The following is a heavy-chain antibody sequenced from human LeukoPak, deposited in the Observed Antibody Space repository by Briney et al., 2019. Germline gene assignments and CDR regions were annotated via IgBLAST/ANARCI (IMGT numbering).Heavy chain of an antibody. Sequence: ASVKVSCKASGGTFSSYAISWVRQAPGQGLEWMGGIIPIFGTANYAQKFQGRVTITADESTSTAYMELSSLRSEDTAVYYCARDTRLGYYYDSSGYYDYWGQGTLVTVSS. D-gene: IGHD3-22*01. V-gene: IGHV1-69*13. CDR1: GGTFSSYA. J-gene: IGHJ4*02. CDR2: IIPIFGTA. CDR3: ARDTRLGYYYDSSGYYDY.